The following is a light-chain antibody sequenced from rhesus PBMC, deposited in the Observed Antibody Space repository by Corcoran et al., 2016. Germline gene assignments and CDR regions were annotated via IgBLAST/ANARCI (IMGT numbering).Light chain of an antibody. Sequence: DIVMTQTPLSLPVTPGEPASISCRSSQSLLHSNGYTYLYWYLQKPGQSPQLLMYFASYRASGVTARFSGSWSGTDFTLRISRVEAEDIGVYSCMQGTQLPFTFGPGTKLDIK. CDR1: QSLLHSNGYTY. CDR2: FAS. V-gene: IGKV2-91*01. J-gene: IGKJ3*01. CDR3: MQGTQLPFT.